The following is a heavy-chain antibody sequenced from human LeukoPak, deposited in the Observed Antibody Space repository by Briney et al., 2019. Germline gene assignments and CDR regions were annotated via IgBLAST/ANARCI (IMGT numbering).Heavy chain of an antibody. V-gene: IGHV4-38-2*02. D-gene: IGHD3-22*01. CDR1: GYSISSGYY. CDR3: ARGVKHYYDSSGYYGY. CDR2: IYHSGST. J-gene: IGHJ4*02. Sequence: SETLSLTCTVSGYSISSGYYWGWIRQPPGKGLEWIGSIYHSGSTYYNPSLKSRVTISVDTSKNQFSLKLSSVTAADTAVYYCARGVKHYYDSSGYYGYWGQGTLVTVSS.